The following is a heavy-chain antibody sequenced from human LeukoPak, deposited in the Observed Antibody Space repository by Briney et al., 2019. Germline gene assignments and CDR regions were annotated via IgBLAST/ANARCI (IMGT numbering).Heavy chain of an antibody. D-gene: IGHD3-22*01. J-gene: IGHJ4*02. CDR3: ARDLGAYYDSSGYSY. CDR2: IIPIFGTA. CDR1: GGTFSSYA. V-gene: IGHV1-69*13. Sequence: SVKVSCKASGGTFSSYAISWVRQAPGQGLEWMGGIIPIFGTANYAQKFQGRVTITADESTSTAYMELSSLRSEDTAVYYCARDLGAYYDSSGYSYWGQGTLVTVSS.